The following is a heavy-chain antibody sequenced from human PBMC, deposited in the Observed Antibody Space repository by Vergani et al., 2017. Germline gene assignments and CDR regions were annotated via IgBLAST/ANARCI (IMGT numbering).Heavy chain of an antibody. Sequence: EVQLLESGGDLVQPGGSLRLSCAASGFSFTTYAMSWVRQAPGKGLEWVSTINTNGDYTRYGDSVKGRFTISRDNSKSTLYLQMDRLTTDDTAVYFCARDGTDIFVSSSDYSHLLYYWGQGILVTVSS. CDR2: INTNGDYT. J-gene: IGHJ4*02. CDR3: ARDGTDIFVSSSDYSHLLYY. CDR1: GFSFTTYA. V-gene: IGHV3-23*01. D-gene: IGHD3-22*01.